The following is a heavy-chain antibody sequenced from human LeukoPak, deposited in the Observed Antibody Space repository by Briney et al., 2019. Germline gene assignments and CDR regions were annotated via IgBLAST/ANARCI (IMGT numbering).Heavy chain of an antibody. CDR2: ISGYTGNT. V-gene: IGHV1-18*01. J-gene: IGHJ4*02. Sequence: ASVKVSCKASGYTFSNHGLNWVPQAPGQGLEWMGWISGYTGNTDYAQKFQGRVTITTDTSTSTAYMELRSLTSDDTALYYCARDTNKDSGGYFLHFDYWGQGTLVTVSA. CDR1: GYTFSNHG. CDR3: ARDTNKDSGGYFLHFDY. D-gene: IGHD3-22*01.